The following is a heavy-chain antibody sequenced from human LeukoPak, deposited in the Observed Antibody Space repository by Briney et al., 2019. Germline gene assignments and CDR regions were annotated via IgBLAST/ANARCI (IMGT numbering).Heavy chain of an antibody. CDR2: INAGNGNT. V-gene: IGHV1-3*01. CDR3: ARTTAAAPFDY. D-gene: IGHD2-2*01. CDR1: GYTFTSYD. J-gene: IGHJ4*02. Sequence: ASVKVSCKASGYTFTSYDINWVRQAPGQRLEWMGWINAGNGNTKYSQKFQGRVTITRDTSASTAYMELSSLRSEDTAVYYCARTTAAAPFDYWGQGTLVTVSS.